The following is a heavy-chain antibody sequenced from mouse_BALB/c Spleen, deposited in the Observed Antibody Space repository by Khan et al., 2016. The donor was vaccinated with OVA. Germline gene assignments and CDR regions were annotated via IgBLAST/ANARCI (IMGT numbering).Heavy chain of an antibody. J-gene: IGHJ2*01. Sequence: EVQLVESGPGLVKPSQSLSLTCTVTGYSITSGYGWNWIRQFPGNKLEWMGYISYSGSTNYNPSLKSRISITRDTSKNQFFLQLNSVTTKDKATYYCARTARIKYWGQGTTLTVSS. V-gene: IGHV3-2*02. CDR3: ARTARIKY. CDR1: GYSITSGYG. CDR2: ISYSGST. D-gene: IGHD1-2*01.